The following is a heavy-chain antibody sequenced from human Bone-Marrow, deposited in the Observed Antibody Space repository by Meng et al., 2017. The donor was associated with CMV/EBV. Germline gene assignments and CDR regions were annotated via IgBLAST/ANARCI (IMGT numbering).Heavy chain of an antibody. CDR2: IKQDASEK. V-gene: IGHV3-7*03. D-gene: IGHD2-2*01. CDR1: GFTFSSYW. CDR3: ARGGAIVVVPAAIDY. J-gene: IGHJ4*02. Sequence: GESLKISCAASGFTFSSYWMSWVRQAPGNGLEWVANIKQDASEKYYVGSVKGRFIISRDNAKNSLYLQMNSLRAEDTAVYYCARGGAIVVVPAAIDYWAQGTLVTFSS.